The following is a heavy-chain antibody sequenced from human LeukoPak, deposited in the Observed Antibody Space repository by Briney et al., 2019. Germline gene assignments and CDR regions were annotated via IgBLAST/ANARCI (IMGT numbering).Heavy chain of an antibody. CDR2: FDPEDGET. Sequence: ASVKVSCKVSGYTLTELSMHWVRQAPGKGLEWMGGFDPEDGETIYAQKFQGRVTMTEDTSTDTAYMELSSLRSEDTAVYYCATDGGYYYDSSGYSRWGQGTLVTVSS. J-gene: IGHJ4*02. D-gene: IGHD3-22*01. V-gene: IGHV1-24*01. CDR1: GYTLTELS. CDR3: ATDGGYYYDSSGYSR.